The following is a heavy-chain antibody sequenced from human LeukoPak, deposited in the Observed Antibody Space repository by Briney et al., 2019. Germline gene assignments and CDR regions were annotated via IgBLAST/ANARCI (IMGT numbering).Heavy chain of an antibody. CDR3: ARTPFVRTHRTNWFDP. Sequence: ASVKVSCKASGYTFSDYYMHWVRQAPGQGLEWMGWINPDSGGTNYAQKLQGRVTMTTDTSTSTAYMELRSLRSDDTAVYYCARTPFVRTHRTNWFDPWGQGTLVTVSS. CDR1: GYTFSDYY. CDR2: INPDSGGT. D-gene: IGHD3-10*01. V-gene: IGHV1-2*02. J-gene: IGHJ5*02.